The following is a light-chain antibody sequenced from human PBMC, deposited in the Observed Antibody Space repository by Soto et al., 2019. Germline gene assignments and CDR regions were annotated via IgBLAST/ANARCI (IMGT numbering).Light chain of an antibody. J-gene: IGKJ4*01. CDR1: QSVSSY. Sequence: EIVLTQSPATLSLSPGERATLSCRASQSVSSYLAWYQQKPGQAPRLLIYDASNRATGIPARFSGRGSGTVFTLTISSLAPEDFAVYYCQQSSTWPPDVTFGGGTKVEIK. CDR3: QQSSTWPPDVT. V-gene: IGKV3-11*01. CDR2: DAS.